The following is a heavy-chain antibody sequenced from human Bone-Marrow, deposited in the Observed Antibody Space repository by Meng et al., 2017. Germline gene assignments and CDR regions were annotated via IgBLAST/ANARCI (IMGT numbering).Heavy chain of an antibody. CDR1: GDSVSSKSAA. D-gene: IGHD4-11*01. Sequence: QVQLQQSGPGLVKPSQTLSLTCAISGDSVSSKSAAWNWIRQSPLRGLEWLGRTYYRSKWYNEYAESVKSRITINPDTSKNQFSLQLDSVTPEDTAVYYCVRSNVNNWFDPWGQGTLVTVSS. CDR2: TYYRSKWYN. V-gene: IGHV6-1*01. J-gene: IGHJ5*02. CDR3: VRSNVNNWFDP.